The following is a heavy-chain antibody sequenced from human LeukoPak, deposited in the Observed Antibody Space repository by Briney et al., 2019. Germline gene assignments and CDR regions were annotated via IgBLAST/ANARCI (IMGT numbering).Heavy chain of an antibody. CDR1: GFTFSSYG. J-gene: IGHJ4*02. D-gene: IGHD2-8*02. CDR2: IANDGRDK. Sequence: TGGSLRLSCAASGFTFSSYGMHWVRQAPGKGLEWVAVIANDGRDKKYADSVKGRFTISRDNAKDSLFLQMNSLRPEDTAIYYCAKPRTTGLGWAQFDYWGQGSLVTVSS. CDR3: AKPRTTGLGWAQFDY. V-gene: IGHV3-30*18.